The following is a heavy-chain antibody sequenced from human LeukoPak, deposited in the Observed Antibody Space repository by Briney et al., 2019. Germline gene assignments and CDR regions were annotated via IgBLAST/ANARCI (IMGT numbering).Heavy chain of an antibody. CDR3: ARDRAAYCGGDCYPNWFDP. J-gene: IGHJ5*02. Sequence: PSETLSLTCTVAGGSISSYYWSWIRQPAGKGLEWIGRIYTSGSTNYNPSLKSRVTISVDTSKNQLSLKLSSVTAADTAVYYCARDRAAYCGGDCYPNWFDPWGQGTLVTVSS. CDR2: IYTSGST. CDR1: GGSISSYY. D-gene: IGHD2-21*02. V-gene: IGHV4-4*07.